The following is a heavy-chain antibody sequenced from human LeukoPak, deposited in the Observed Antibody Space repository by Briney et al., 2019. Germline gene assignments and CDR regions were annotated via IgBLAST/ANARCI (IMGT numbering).Heavy chain of an antibody. J-gene: IGHJ4*02. CDR3: ASHCSSTSCQDY. CDR1: GGTFSSYT. Sequence: SVKVSCKASGGTFSSYTISWVRQAPGQGLEWMGRIIPILGIANYAQKFQGRVMITADKPTSTAYMELSSLRSEDTAVYYCASHCSSTSCQDYWGQGTLVTVSS. D-gene: IGHD2-2*01. V-gene: IGHV1-69*02. CDR2: IIPILGIA.